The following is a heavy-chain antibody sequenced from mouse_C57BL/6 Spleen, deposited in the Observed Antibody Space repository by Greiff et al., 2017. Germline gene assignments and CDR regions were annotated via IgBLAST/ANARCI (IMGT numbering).Heavy chain of an antibody. Sequence: QVQLQQSGPELVKPGASVKISCKASGYAFSSSWMNWVKQRPGKGLEWIGRIYPGDGDTKYNGKFKGKATLTADKSSSTAYMQLSSLASEDSAVYFCAREGAYWGQGTLVTVSA. J-gene: IGHJ3*01. CDR3: AREGAY. CDR1: GYAFSSSW. CDR2: IYPGDGDT. V-gene: IGHV1-82*01.